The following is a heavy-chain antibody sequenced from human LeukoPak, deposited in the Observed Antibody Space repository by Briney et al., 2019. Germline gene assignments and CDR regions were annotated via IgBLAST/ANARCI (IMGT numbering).Heavy chain of an antibody. CDR2: IYNTGST. V-gene: IGHV4-4*07. CDR1: GDSISTNY. J-gene: IGHJ4*02. Sequence: SETLSLTCGVSGDSISTNYWSWIRQSAGKGLEWIGRIYNTGSTYYNPSLRSRVTMSVDTSNNQFSLKLSSVTAADTAVYYCAREGPYSGAWYEYYWGQGTLVTVSS. D-gene: IGHD6-19*01. CDR3: AREGPYSGAWYEYY.